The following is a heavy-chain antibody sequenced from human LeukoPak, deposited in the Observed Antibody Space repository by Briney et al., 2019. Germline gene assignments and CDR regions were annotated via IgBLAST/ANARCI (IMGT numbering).Heavy chain of an antibody. CDR3: AKNRGGIAAAGTFDY. V-gene: IGHV3-53*01. D-gene: IGHD6-13*01. Sequence: GGSLRLSCAVSGFSVSNNYMNWVRQAPGKGLEWVSLIYSRGGTSYADSVKGRFTISRDSSKNTLYLQMNSLRAEDTAVYYCAKNRGGIAAAGTFDYWGQGTLVTVSS. CDR2: IYSRGGT. J-gene: IGHJ4*02. CDR1: GFSVSNNY.